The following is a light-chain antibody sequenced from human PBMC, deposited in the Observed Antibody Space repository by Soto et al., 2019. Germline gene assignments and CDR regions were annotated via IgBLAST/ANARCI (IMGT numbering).Light chain of an antibody. CDR3: QQYHNYYT. CDR2: GAS. Sequence: EIVMTQSPATLSVSPGERATLSCRASQSISNNFAWYQQKPGQAPRLLIYGASTRATAIPARFSGSGSGTEFTLTIRSLQSEDFAVYYCQQYHNYYTFGQGTILEIK. V-gene: IGKV3-15*01. CDR1: QSISNN. J-gene: IGKJ2*01.